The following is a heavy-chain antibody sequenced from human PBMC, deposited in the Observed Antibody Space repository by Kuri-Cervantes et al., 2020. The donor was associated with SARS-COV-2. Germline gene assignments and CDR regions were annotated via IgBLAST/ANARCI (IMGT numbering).Heavy chain of an antibody. D-gene: IGHD3-3*01. CDR2: FDPEDGET. Sequence: ASVKVSCKVSGYTLTELSMHWVRQAPGKGLEWMGGFDPEDGETIYAQKFQGRVTMTEDTSTDTAYMELSRLRSDDTAVYYCARTRADFGVVIIYYFDYWGQGTLITVSS. J-gene: IGHJ4*02. CDR1: GYTLTELS. V-gene: IGHV1-24*01. CDR3: ARTRADFGVVIIYYFDY.